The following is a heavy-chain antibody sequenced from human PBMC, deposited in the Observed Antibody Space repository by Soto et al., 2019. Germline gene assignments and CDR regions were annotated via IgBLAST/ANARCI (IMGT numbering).Heavy chain of an antibody. Sequence: GGSLRLSCAASGFTFNNYAMTWVRQAPGKGLEWVSTVLQSGSGTYYADSVRGRFIISRDNSKNTLYLQMNSLRAEDTAVYHCARDYYHVSGSYYDIPLDYWGQGTLVTVSS. V-gene: IGHV3-23*01. CDR3: ARDYYHVSGSYYDIPLDY. CDR2: VLQSGSGT. CDR1: GFTFNNYA. J-gene: IGHJ4*02. D-gene: IGHD3-10*01.